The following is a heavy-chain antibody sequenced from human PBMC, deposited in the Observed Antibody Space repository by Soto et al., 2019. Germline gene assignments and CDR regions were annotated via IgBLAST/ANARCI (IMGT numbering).Heavy chain of an antibody. J-gene: IGHJ6*02. CDR1: GYSFTTYG. Sequence: QGLLVQSGAEVKQPGASVKVSCKASGYSFTTYGISWVRQAPGQGLEWMGWISGYNGDTNNAQKFQDRVTMTIDRSTTTAYLELWSLTSDDTAVYYCAKNGHPPYYYYGMDVWRQGTTVTVSS. V-gene: IGHV1-18*01. CDR2: ISGYNGDT. CDR3: AKNGHPPYYYYGMDV. D-gene: IGHD2-8*01.